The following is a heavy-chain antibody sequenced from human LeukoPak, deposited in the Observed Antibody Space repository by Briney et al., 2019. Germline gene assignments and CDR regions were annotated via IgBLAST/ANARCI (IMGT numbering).Heavy chain of an antibody. J-gene: IGHJ4*02. D-gene: IGHD3-3*01. CDR3: ARSRYYDFWSGYYSFDY. Sequence: ASVKVSCKASGYTFTGYYMHWVRQAPGQGLEWMGWINPNSGGTNYAQKFQGRVTMTRDTSISTAYMELSWLRSDDTAVYYCARSRYYDFWSGYYSFDYWGQGTLVTVSS. CDR1: GYTFTGYY. CDR2: INPNSGGT. V-gene: IGHV1-2*02.